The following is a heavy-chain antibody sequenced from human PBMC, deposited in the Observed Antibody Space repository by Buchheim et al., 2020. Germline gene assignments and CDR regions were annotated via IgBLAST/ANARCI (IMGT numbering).Heavy chain of an antibody. CDR1: GGSISSGGYY. CDR3: ARGPTNVETYYYDSSGPYFDY. CDR2: IYYSGST. V-gene: IGHV4-31*03. Sequence: QVQLQESGPGLVKPSQTLSLTCTVSGGSISSGGYYWSWIRQHPGKGLEWIGYIYYSGSTYYNPSLKSRVTISVDTSKNQFSLKLSSVTAADTAMYYCARGPTNVETYYYDSSGPYFDYWGQGTL. D-gene: IGHD3-22*01. J-gene: IGHJ4*02.